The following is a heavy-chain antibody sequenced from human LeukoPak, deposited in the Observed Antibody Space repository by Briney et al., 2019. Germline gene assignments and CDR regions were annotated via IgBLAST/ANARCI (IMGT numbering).Heavy chain of an antibody. CDR3: ARDAICSSTSCYPNWFGP. Sequence: SVKVSCKASGGTFSSYAISWVRQAPGQGLEWMGGIIPIFGTANYAQKFQGRVTITTDESTSTAYMELSSLRSEDTAVYYCARDAICSSTSCYPNWFGPWGQGTLVTVSS. D-gene: IGHD2-2*01. CDR2: IIPIFGTA. J-gene: IGHJ5*02. V-gene: IGHV1-69*05. CDR1: GGTFSSYA.